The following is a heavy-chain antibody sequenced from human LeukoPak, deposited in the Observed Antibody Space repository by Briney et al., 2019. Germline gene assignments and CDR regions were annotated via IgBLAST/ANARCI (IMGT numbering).Heavy chain of an antibody. CDR3: ARGWSSGWYRNDY. D-gene: IGHD6-19*01. V-gene: IGHV4-34*01. Sequence: KPSETLSLTCAVYGGSFSDYYWAWIRQSPGEGLEWIGEINNSGSTKYNPSLKSRVSISADTSKNKFSLKLSSVTAADTAVYYCARGWSSGWYRNDYWGQGTLVTVSS. J-gene: IGHJ4*02. CDR1: GGSFSDYY. CDR2: INNSGST.